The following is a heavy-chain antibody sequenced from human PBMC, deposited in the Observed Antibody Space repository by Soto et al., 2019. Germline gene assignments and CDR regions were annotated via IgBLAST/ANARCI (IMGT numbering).Heavy chain of an antibody. D-gene: IGHD5-18*01. V-gene: IGHV4-34*01. J-gene: IGHJ5*02. CDR1: GGSFSGYY. CDR2: INHSGST. CDR3: ASRRGYSYGAFRFDP. Sequence: SETLSLTCAVYGGSFSGYYWSWIRQPPGKGLEWIGEINHSGSTNYNPSLKSRVTISVDTSKNQFSLKLSPVTAADTAVYYCASRRGYSYGAFRFDPWGQGTLVTVSS.